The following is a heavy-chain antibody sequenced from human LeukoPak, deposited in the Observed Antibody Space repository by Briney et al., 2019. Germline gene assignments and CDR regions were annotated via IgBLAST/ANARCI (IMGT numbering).Heavy chain of an antibody. Sequence: ASVKVSCKASGYTFTGYYMHWVRQAPGQGLEWMGWINPNSGGTNYEQKFQGRVTMTRDTSISTAYMELSRLRSDDTAVYYCARGEYYDFWSGSTNYFDYWGQGTLVTVSS. J-gene: IGHJ4*02. D-gene: IGHD3-3*01. CDR2: INPNSGGT. V-gene: IGHV1-2*02. CDR1: GYTFTGYY. CDR3: ARGEYYDFWSGSTNYFDY.